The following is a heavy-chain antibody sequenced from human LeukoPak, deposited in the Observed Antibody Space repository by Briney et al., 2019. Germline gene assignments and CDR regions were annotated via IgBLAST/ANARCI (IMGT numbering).Heavy chain of an antibody. CDR3: ARDKRVGYSYGFKDY. Sequence: GGSLRLSCAASGFTFSSYSMNWVRQAPGKGLEWVSYISSSSSTIYYADSVKGRFTISRDNAKNSLYLQMNSLRAEDTAVYYCARDKRVGYSYGFKDYWGQGTLVTVSS. J-gene: IGHJ4*02. V-gene: IGHV3-48*01. CDR1: GFTFSSYS. CDR2: ISSSSSTI. D-gene: IGHD5-18*01.